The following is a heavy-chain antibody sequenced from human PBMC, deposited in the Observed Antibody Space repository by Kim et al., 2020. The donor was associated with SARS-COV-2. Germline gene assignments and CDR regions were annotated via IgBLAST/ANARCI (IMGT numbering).Heavy chain of an antibody. CDR2: FDPEDGET. V-gene: IGHV1-24*01. D-gene: IGHD5-18*01. CDR3: AAVGSDRIQLWLFNY. Sequence: ASVKVSCKVSGYTLTELSMHWVRQAPGKGLEWMGGFDPEDGETIYAQKFQGRVTMTEDTSTDTAYMELSSLRSEDTAVYYCAAVGSDRIQLWLFNYWGQGTLVTVSS. J-gene: IGHJ4*02. CDR1: GYTLTELS.